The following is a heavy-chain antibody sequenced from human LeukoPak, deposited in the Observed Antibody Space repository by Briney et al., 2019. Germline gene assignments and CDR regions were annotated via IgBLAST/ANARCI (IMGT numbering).Heavy chain of an antibody. J-gene: IGHJ3*02. CDR2: IIPIFGTA. D-gene: IGHD3-22*01. Sequence: SVKVSCEASGGTFSSYAISWVRQAPGQGLEWMGGIIPIFGTANYAQKFQGRVTITADESTSTAYMELSSLRSEDTAVYYCARARPHYYDSSGYRDAFDIWGQGTMVTVSS. V-gene: IGHV1-69*13. CDR1: GGTFSSYA. CDR3: ARARPHYYDSSGYRDAFDI.